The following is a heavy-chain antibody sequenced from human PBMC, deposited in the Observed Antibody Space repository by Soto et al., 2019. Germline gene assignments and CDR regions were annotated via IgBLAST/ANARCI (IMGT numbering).Heavy chain of an antibody. CDR2: FSGSGGTA. CDR1: GFTFTNYA. V-gene: IGHV3-23*01. D-gene: IGHD6-19*01. J-gene: IGHJ3*01. CDR3: VKEGSGWYSRGPLDF. Sequence: EVQLLESGGGLVQPGGSLRLSCAASGFTFTNYAMNWVRQAPGKGLEWVSVFSGSGGTAYYADSVKGRFTISIDNSNNMLYLQMNSLRAEDTAKYYCVKEGSGWYSRGPLDFWGRGTMVTVSS.